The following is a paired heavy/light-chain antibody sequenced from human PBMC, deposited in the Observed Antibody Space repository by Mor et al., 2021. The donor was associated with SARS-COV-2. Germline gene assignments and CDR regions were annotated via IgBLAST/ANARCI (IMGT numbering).Heavy chain of an antibody. CDR3: ARAGLSRCAGNTCHYALDI. J-gene: IGHJ3*02. CDR2: IYYSGRT. V-gene: IGHV4-31*03. D-gene: IGHD2-21*01. CDR1: GGSISSTSYY. Sequence: QVQLQESGPGLVKPSQTLSLTCTVSGGSISSTSYYWSWIRQHPGKGLEWIGYIYYSGRTYDNPSLKSRVTISVDTSKNQFSLKLSSVTVADTAVYYCARAGLSRCAGNTCHYALDIWGQGTMVTVSS.
Light chain of an antibody. CDR2: QDR. Sequence: SYELTQPPSVSVSPGQTASITCSGDKLGDKYACWYQQKPGQSPVLVIYQDRKRPSGIPERFSGSISGNTATLTITGTQAMDEADYYCQAWDSSTDVVFGGGTKLTVL. CDR1: KLGDKY. V-gene: IGLV3-1*01. CDR3: QAWDSSTDVV. J-gene: IGLJ2*01.